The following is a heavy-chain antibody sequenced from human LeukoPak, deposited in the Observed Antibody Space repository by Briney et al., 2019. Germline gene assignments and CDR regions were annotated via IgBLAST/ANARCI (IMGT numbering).Heavy chain of an antibody. V-gene: IGHV4-39*07. Sequence: SETLSLTCSVSNASIISSSYYWGWIRQPPGKGLEWIGEIIHSGSTNYNPSLKSRVTISVDTSKNQFSLKLSSVTAADTAVYYCARGSVLDYWGQGTLVTVSS. CDR1: NASIISSSYY. D-gene: IGHD3-10*02. J-gene: IGHJ4*02. CDR2: IIHSGST. CDR3: ARGSVLDY.